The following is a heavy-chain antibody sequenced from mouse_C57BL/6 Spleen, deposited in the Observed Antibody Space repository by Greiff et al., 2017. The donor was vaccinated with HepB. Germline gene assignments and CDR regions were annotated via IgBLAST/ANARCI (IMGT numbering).Heavy chain of an antibody. V-gene: IGHV1-78*01. J-gene: IGHJ3*01. CDR3: ATSYGSSPWFAY. D-gene: IGHD1-1*01. CDR1: GYTFTDHT. CDR2: IYPRDGST. Sequence: VQLQQSDAELVKPGASVKISCKVSGYTFTDHTIHWLKQRPERGLEWIGYIYPRDGSTKYNEKFKGKATLTADKSSSTAYMQLKSLTSEDSAVYFCATSYGSSPWFAYWGQGTLVTVSA.